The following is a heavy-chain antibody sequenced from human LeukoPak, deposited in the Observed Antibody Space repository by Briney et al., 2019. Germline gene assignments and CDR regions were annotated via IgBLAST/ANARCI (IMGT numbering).Heavy chain of an antibody. D-gene: IGHD1-1*01. CDR2: IKQDGSEK. CDR3: ARDRRAAGDYYYYYMDV. V-gene: IGHV3-7*01. Sequence: PGGSLRLSCAASGFTFSSYWMRWVRQAPGKGLEWVANIKQDGSEKYYVDSVKGRFTISRDNAKNSLYLQMNSLRAEDTAVYYCARDRRAAGDYYYYYMDVWGKGTTVTVSS. CDR1: GFTFSSYW. J-gene: IGHJ6*03.